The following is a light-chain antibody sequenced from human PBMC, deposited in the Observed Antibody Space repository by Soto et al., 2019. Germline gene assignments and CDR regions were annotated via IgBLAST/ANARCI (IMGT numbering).Light chain of an antibody. CDR1: SSDIGRYNF. CDR3: SSYTSSSTRV. J-gene: IGLJ1*01. V-gene: IGLV2-14*01. Sequence: QSALTQPASVSGSPGQSITISCTGTSSDIGRYNFVSWYQQHPGKAPKLMIYDVSNRPSGISNRFSGSKSGNTASLTISGLQAEDEADYYCSSYTSSSTRVFGTGTKLTVL. CDR2: DVS.